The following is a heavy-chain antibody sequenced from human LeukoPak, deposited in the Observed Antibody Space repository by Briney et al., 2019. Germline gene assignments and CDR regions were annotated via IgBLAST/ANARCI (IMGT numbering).Heavy chain of an antibody. D-gene: IGHD3-3*01. V-gene: IGHV1-2*03. CDR1: GYPFTSYY. Sequence: LEASVKVSCKASGYPFTSYYMHWLRQAPGQGLEWMGWINFSGGTKYAGKFRGRVTVTRDTSMATAYMELTSLTSDDTAVYYCARDLRLFDYWGQGTLVTVSA. CDR3: ARDLRLFDY. CDR2: INFSGGT. J-gene: IGHJ4*02.